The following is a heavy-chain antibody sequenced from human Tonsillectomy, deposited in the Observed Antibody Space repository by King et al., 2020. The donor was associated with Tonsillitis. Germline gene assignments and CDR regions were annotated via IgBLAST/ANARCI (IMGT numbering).Heavy chain of an antibody. CDR2: ISWDGINK. D-gene: IGHD3-22*01. Sequence: VQLVESGGGVVQPGRSLRLSCATSGFTFSSYAMHWVRQAPGKGLEWVALISWDGINKYYADSVRGRFTISRDYSTKTLYLQMNSLTTEDSAVYYCAKDRYYADSSGDPRPDYWGQGTLVSVSS. J-gene: IGHJ4*02. CDR1: GFTFSSYA. V-gene: IGHV3-30*18. CDR3: AKDRYYADSSGDPRPDY.